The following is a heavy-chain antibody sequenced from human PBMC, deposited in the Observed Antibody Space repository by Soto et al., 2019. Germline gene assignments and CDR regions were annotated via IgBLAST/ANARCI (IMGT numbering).Heavy chain of an antibody. CDR3: ARESPYCSGGSCYSY. CDR2: MNPNSGNT. CDR1: GYTFTSYD. Sequence: ASVKVSCKASGYTFTSYDINWVRQATGQGLEWMGWMNPNSGNTGYAQKFQGRVTMTRNTSISTAYMELSSLRSEDTAVYYCARESPYCSGGSCYSYWGQGTLVTVSS. V-gene: IGHV1-8*01. J-gene: IGHJ4*02. D-gene: IGHD2-15*01.